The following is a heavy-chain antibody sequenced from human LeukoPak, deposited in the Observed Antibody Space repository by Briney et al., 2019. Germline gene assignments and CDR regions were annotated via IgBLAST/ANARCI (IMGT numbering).Heavy chain of an antibody. J-gene: IGHJ6*02. CDR3: ARDQGYQLPQLDV. CDR1: GFTFSSYA. D-gene: IGHD2-2*01. V-gene: IGHV3-23*01. CDR2: ISGSGGST. Sequence: GGSLRLSCAASGFTFSSYAMSWVRQAPGKGLEWVSAISGSGGSTYYADPVKGRFTISRDNSKNTLYLQMNSLRAEDTAVYYCARDQGYQLPQLDVWGQGTTVTVSS.